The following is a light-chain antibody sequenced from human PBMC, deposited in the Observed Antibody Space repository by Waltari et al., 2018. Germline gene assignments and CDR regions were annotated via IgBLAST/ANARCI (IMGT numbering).Light chain of an antibody. Sequence: EIVYTQSPATLPLSPGERVTPSCRASQSVSTYFAWYQQKPGLAPRLLIYDASDRATGIPARFSGSGSGTDFTLTISSLEPEDFAVYYCQQRSNWPLTFGGGTKVELK. V-gene: IGKV3-11*01. J-gene: IGKJ4*01. CDR3: QQRSNWPLT. CDR1: QSVSTY. CDR2: DAS.